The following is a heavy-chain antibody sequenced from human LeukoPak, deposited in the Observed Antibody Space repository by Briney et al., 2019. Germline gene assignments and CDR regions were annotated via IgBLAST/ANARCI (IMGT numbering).Heavy chain of an antibody. D-gene: IGHD5-24*01. CDR3: VRGFNSFDI. Sequence: GGSLRLSCAASGFTVSSNYMDWVRQAPGKGLEWVARTRNKANSYTTVYAASVKGRFTISRDESKNSLYLQMNSLITEDTAVYFCVRGFNSFDIWGQGTTVTVSS. CDR1: GFTVSSNY. J-gene: IGHJ3*02. V-gene: IGHV3-72*01. CDR2: TRNKANSYTT.